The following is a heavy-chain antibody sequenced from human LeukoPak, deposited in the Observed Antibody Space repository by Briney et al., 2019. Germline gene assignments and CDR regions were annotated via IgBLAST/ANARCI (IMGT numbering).Heavy chain of an antibody. V-gene: IGHV1-18*01. CDR3: ARAGGSAWYGGAYFDY. J-gene: IGHJ4*02. CDR1: GYTFTSYG. Sequence: ASVKVSCKASGYTFTSYGISWVRPAPGQGLDWMGSISGHDGHTNYAPNLQGRVTLTTDPSTATAYMELRRLISDDTAVYYCARAGGSAWYGGAYFDYWGQGSLVTVSS. CDR2: ISGHDGHT. D-gene: IGHD6-19*01.